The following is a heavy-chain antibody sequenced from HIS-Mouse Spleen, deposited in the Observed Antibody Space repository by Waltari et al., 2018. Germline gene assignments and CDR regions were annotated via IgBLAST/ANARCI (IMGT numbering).Heavy chain of an antibody. Sequence: QVTLRESGPALVKPTQTLTLTCTFSGFSLSTSGMFVSWIRQPPGKALEWLARIDWDDDKYYSTSLKNRLTISKDTSKNQVVLTMTNMDPVDTATYYCARIAEGYSSGWYAFDYWGQGTLVTVSS. CDR3: ARIAEGYSSGWYAFDY. J-gene: IGHJ4*02. CDR2: IDWDDDK. CDR1: GFSLSTSGMF. V-gene: IGHV2-70*15. D-gene: IGHD6-19*01.